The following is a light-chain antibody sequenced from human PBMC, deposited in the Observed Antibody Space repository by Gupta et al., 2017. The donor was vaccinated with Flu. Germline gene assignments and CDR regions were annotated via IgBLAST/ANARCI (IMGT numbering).Light chain of an antibody. CDR1: QSVSSY. Sequence: SPAPLSLSTGERATLSCRASQSVSSYLHRYQQKPGQAPRLLIYDASTRATGIPDRFSGSGSGTDFTLTISSREPEDFAVYYCLQRSNLFTFGHGTKLDIK. J-gene: IGKJ3*01. CDR2: DAS. V-gene: IGKV3-11*01. CDR3: LQRSNLFT.